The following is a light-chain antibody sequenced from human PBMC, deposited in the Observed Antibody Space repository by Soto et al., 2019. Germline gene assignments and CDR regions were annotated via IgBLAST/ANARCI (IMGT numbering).Light chain of an antibody. CDR2: KVS. V-gene: IGKV2-30*01. Sequence: DVVMTQSPLSLPVTLGQPASISCRSSQSLVSSDGNTYLNWFHQRPGQSPRRLIYKVSNRDSGVPDRFSGSGSGTEFTLTISRVEAEDAGVYYCMQAGQWPRTFGPGTKVDIK. J-gene: IGKJ3*01. CDR3: MQAGQWPRT. CDR1: QSLVSSDGNTY.